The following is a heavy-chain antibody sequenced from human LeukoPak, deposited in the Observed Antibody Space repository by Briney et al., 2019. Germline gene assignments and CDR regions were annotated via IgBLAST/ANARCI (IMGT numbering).Heavy chain of an antibody. CDR2: IIPILGIA. CDR1: GGTFSSYT. Sequence: ASVKVSCKASGGTFSSYTISWGQQAPGQGLEWMGRIIPILGIANYAQKFQGRVTITADKSTSIAYMELSSLRSEDTAVYYCASSVVEGRYPRYYYYMDVWGKGTTVTVSS. J-gene: IGHJ6*03. V-gene: IGHV1-69*02. CDR3: ASSVVEGRYPRYYYYMDV. D-gene: IGHD3-16*02.